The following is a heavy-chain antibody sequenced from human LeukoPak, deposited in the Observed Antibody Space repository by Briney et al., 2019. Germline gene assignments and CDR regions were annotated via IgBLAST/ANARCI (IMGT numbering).Heavy chain of an antibody. CDR2: IYPGDSDT. J-gene: IGHJ5*02. V-gene: IGHV5-51*01. CDR1: GYSFTTYW. Sequence: GESLKISCKGSGYSFTTYWIAWVRQMPGKGLEWMGIIYPGDSDTRYSPSFQGQVTISADKSISTAYLQWSRLRASDTAIYYCARHGAVAGRPSGWFDPWGQGTLVTVSS. CDR3: ARHGAVAGRPSGWFDP. D-gene: IGHD6-19*01.